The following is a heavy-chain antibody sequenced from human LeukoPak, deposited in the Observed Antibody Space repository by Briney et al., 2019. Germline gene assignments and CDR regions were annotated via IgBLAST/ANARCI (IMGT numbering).Heavy chain of an antibody. V-gene: IGHV4-38-2*02. Sequence: SETLSLTCTVSGYSITSAYYWGWIRQPPGKGLEWIGSFFLKGSTYYNPSLKSRVTISVDTSKNLFSLRLRSVTAADTAVYFCARGRVSSSTWYSTYYYYFYMDVWGKGTTVTVSS. CDR2: FFLKGST. D-gene: IGHD4-11*01. J-gene: IGHJ6*03. CDR3: ARGRVSSSTWYSTYYYYFYMDV. CDR1: GYSITSAYY.